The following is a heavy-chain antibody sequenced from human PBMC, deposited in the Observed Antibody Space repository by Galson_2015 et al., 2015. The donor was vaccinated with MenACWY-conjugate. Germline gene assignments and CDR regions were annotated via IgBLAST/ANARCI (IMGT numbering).Heavy chain of an antibody. CDR3: ARHIGGPHYYDSSGFSGGY. V-gene: IGHV5-51*01. J-gene: IGHJ4*02. D-gene: IGHD3-22*01. Sequence: QFGAEVKKPGESLKISCKGSGYSFTSYWIGWVRQMPGKGLEWMGIIYPGDSDTRYSPSFQGQVTISADKSISTAYLQWSSLKASDTAMYYCARHIGGPHYYDSSGFSGGYWGQGTLVTVSS. CDR1: GYSFTSYW. CDR2: IYPGDSDT.